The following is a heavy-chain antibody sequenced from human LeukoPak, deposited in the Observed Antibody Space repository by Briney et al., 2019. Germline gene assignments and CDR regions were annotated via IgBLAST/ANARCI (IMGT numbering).Heavy chain of an antibody. Sequence: SETLSLTCTVSGGSISSYYWSWIRQPAGKGLEWIGRIYTSGSTNHNPSLKSRVTMSVDTSKNQFSLKLSSVTAADTAVYYCARDEYYDFWSGFGENYMDVWGKGTTVTVSS. CDR3: ARDEYYDFWSGFGENYMDV. D-gene: IGHD3-3*01. CDR2: IYTSGST. V-gene: IGHV4-4*07. CDR1: GGSISSYY. J-gene: IGHJ6*03.